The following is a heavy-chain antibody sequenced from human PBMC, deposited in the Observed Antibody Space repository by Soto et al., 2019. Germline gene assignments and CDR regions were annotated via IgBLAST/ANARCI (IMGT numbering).Heavy chain of an antibody. J-gene: IGHJ6*02. Sequence: QITLKESGPTLVKPTQTLTLTCTFSGLSLSTTGVGVGWIRQPPGKALEWLALIYWDDDKRYSPSLKSRLTITKDTSKTQVVLTMTGMDPVDTATYYCVQSRCGGDCLQSYSAHSYYGLDVWGQGTTVTVSS. CDR2: IYWDDDK. D-gene: IGHD2-21*02. CDR3: VQSRCGGDCLQSYSAHSYYGLDV. V-gene: IGHV2-5*02. CDR1: GLSLSTTGVG.